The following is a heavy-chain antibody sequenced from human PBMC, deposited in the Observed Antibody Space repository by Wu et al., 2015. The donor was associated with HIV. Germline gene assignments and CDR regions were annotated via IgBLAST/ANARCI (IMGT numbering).Heavy chain of an antibody. CDR1: GNTFNA. D-gene: IGHD6-19*01. CDR2: IIPLFGTT. V-gene: IGHV1-69*05. CDR3: ASPRSPGFSSAWPTYFDY. J-gene: IGHJ4*02. Sequence: QVQLVQSGAEVKQPGSSMKISCKASGNTFNAINWVRQAPGQGLEWMGGIIPLFGTTDYAQIFQGRVTITTDESTSTAYMRLTSLRSEDTAVYYCASPRSPGFSSAWPTYFDYWGQDTLVTVSS.